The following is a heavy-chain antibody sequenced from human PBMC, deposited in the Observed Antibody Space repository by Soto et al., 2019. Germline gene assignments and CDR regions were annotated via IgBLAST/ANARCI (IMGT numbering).Heavy chain of an antibody. CDR3: AKDSHVLLWFGEPFGMDV. J-gene: IGHJ6*02. D-gene: IGHD3-10*01. Sequence: QVQLVESGGGGVQPGSSLRLSCEASGFTFSSYGMHWVRQAPGKGREGGAVISYDGSNKYYADSVKGRFTISRDNSKNTLYLQMNSLRAEDTAVYYCAKDSHVLLWFGEPFGMDVWGQGTTVTVSS. CDR2: ISYDGSNK. V-gene: IGHV3-30*18. CDR1: GFTFSSYG.